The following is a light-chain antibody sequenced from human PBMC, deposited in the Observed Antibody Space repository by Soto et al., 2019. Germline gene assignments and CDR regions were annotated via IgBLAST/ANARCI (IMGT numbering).Light chain of an antibody. CDR2: SNN. CDR1: SSNIGSNT. CDR3: AAWDDSLNGLV. V-gene: IGLV1-44*01. Sequence: QSVLTQPRSASGTPGQRVTISCSGSSSNIGSNTVNWYQQLPGTAPKLLIYSNNQRPSGVPDRFSGSKSGTSASLAISGLQSEDEADYYCAAWDDSLNGLVFGGGTQLT. J-gene: IGLJ2*01.